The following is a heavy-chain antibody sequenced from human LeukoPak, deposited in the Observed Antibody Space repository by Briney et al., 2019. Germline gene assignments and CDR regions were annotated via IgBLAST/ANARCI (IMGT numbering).Heavy chain of an antibody. Sequence: PWGSLRLSCVASGFTFSTYVMSWVRQAPGKGLEWVSAISGSGGSTYYADSVKGRFTITRDNSKNTRYLQMNSLRAEDTAVYFCAKDPNWEPYFDCWGQGTLVTVSS. V-gene: IGHV3-23*01. D-gene: IGHD7-27*01. CDR1: GFTFSTYV. CDR2: ISGSGGST. J-gene: IGHJ4*02. CDR3: AKDPNWEPYFDC.